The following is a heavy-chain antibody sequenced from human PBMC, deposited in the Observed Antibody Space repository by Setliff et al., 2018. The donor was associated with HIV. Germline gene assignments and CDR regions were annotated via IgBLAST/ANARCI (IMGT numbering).Heavy chain of an antibody. J-gene: IGHJ4*02. CDR3: ARLSDTAMASFDS. Sequence: SETLSLTCSVSGGSIRTYHWSWIRQPPGKGLEWIGYIYKSGSTNYSPSLKSRVTISPGTSKNQFSLKLTSVTAADTAVYYCARLSDTAMASFDSWGQGILVTVSS. V-gene: IGHV4-59*08. CDR1: GGSIRTYH. D-gene: IGHD5-18*01. CDR2: IYKSGST.